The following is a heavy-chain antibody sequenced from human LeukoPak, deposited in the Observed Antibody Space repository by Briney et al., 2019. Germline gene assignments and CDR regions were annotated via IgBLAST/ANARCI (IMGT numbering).Heavy chain of an antibody. J-gene: IGHJ5*02. CDR3: ARDLVRYFDRSNWFDP. CDR1: GFTFSSYG. V-gene: IGHV3-30*02. D-gene: IGHD3-9*01. Sequence: PGGSLRLSCAASGFTFSSYGMHWVRQAPGKGLEWVAFIRYDGSNKYYADSVKGRFTISRDNSKNTLYLQMNSLRAEDTAVYYCARDLVRYFDRSNWFDPWGQGTLVTVSS. CDR2: IRYDGSNK.